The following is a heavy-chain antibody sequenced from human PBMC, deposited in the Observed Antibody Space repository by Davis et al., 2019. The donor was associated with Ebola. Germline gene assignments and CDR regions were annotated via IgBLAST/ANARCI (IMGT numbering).Heavy chain of an antibody. D-gene: IGHD2-2*01. CDR3: ARGGGDIVVVPAAIKWAYYYYYMDV. CDR1: GGSISSYY. V-gene: IGHV4-59*01. J-gene: IGHJ6*03. Sequence: PSETLSLTCTVSGGSISSYYWSWIRQPPGKGLEWIGYIYYSGSTNYNPSLKSRVTISVDTSKNQFSLKLSSVTAADTAVYYCARGGGDIVVVPAAIKWAYYYYYMDVWGKGTTVTVSS. CDR2: IYYSGST.